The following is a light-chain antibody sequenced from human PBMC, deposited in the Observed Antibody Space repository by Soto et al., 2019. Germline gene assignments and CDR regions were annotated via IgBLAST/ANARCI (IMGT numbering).Light chain of an antibody. V-gene: IGKV4-1*01. Sequence: DIVMTQSPDSLAVSPGERATINCKTSQSVFYSSNNKNYLAWYQQKPGQPPKLLIYWASTRESGVPDRFSGSGSGADFTLTISSLRAEDVAVYYCQQYYSIPYSFGQGTNVEIK. CDR1: QSVFYSSNNKNY. CDR2: WAS. J-gene: IGKJ2*01. CDR3: QQYYSIPYS.